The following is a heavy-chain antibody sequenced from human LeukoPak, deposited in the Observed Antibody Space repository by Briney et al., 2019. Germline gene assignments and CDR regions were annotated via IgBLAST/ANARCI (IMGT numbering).Heavy chain of an antibody. CDR3: ANFPDY. CDR2: IRHDGNSK. J-gene: IGHJ4*02. V-gene: IGHV3-30*02. CDR1: GFTFSNYG. Sequence: GGSLRLSCAASGFTFSNYGMHWVRQTPGKGLEWVAFIRHDGNSKLYADSVKGRFTISRDNSKNTLYLQMNSLRAEDTAVYYCANFPDYWGQGTLVTVSS.